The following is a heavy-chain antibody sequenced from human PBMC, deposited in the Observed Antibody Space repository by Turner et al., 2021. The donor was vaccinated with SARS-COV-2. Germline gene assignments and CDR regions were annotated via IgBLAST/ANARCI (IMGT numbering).Heavy chain of an antibody. Sequence: EVQLVESGGGLGQPEGSLRLSCAASGFTFSQFFMHWVRQAPGKGLVWVSRIDDDGSSPAYAEAVKGRFTISRDNAKNTLYLHMNSLTAEDSAVYYCVRSDVNAWYGLLDYWGQGTLVTVSS. V-gene: IGHV3-74*01. CDR3: VRSDVNAWYGLLDY. CDR1: GFTFSQFF. J-gene: IGHJ4*02. D-gene: IGHD3-16*01. CDR2: IDDDGSSP.